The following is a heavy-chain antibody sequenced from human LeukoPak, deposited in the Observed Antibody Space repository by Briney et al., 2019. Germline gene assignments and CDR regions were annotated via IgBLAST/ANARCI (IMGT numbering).Heavy chain of an antibody. V-gene: IGHV3-23*01. CDR3: AKSLFYDSSGQAFDY. D-gene: IGHD3-22*01. J-gene: IGHJ4*02. CDR1: GFTFSSYA. Sequence: GGSLRLSCAASGFTFSSYAMSWVRQAPGKGLEWVSAMSASGGSTYYADSVKGRFTISRDNPKNTLYLQVNSLRAEDTAVYYCAKSLFYDSSGQAFDYWGQGTLVTVSS. CDR2: MSASGGST.